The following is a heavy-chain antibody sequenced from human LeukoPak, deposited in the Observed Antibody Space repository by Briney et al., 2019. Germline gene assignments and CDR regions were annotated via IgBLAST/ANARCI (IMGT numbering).Heavy chain of an antibody. Sequence: SVKVSCKASGGTFSSYAISWVRQAPGQGLEWMGRIIPIFGTANYAQKFQGRVTITADKSTSTAYMELSSLRSEDTAVYYCARDQGEKYQLLSGWGQGTLVTVPS. CDR2: IIPIFGTA. CDR3: ARDQGEKYQLLSG. J-gene: IGHJ4*02. V-gene: IGHV1-69*06. CDR1: GGTFSSYA. D-gene: IGHD2-2*01.